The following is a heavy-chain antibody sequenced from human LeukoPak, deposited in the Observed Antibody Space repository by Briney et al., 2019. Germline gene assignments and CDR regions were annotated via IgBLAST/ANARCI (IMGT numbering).Heavy chain of an antibody. D-gene: IGHD2-2*01. CDR3: AEDIVVVPAAIDAFDI. V-gene: IGHV3-23*01. Sequence: GGSLRLSCAASGFTFSSYSMNWVRQAPGKGLEWVSAISGSGGSTYYADSVKGRFTISRDNSKNTLYLQMNSLRAEDTAVYYCAEDIVVVPAAIDAFDIWGQGTMVTVSS. J-gene: IGHJ3*02. CDR2: ISGSGGST. CDR1: GFTFSSYS.